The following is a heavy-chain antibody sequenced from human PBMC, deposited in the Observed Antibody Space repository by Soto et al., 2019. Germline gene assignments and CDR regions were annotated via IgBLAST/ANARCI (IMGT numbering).Heavy chain of an antibody. CDR3: ARTAAAGKYYYGMDV. V-gene: IGHV5-51*01. Sequence: GASLKISCMGSGYKVSTWHNFTSYWIAWVRQMPGEGLEWMGIIYPGDSDTRYSPSFQGQVTISADKSISTAYLQWSSLKASDTAMYYCARTAAAGKYYYGMDVWGQGTTVTVSS. CDR1: GYKVSTWHNFTSYW. D-gene: IGHD6-13*01. CDR2: IYPGDSDT. J-gene: IGHJ6*02.